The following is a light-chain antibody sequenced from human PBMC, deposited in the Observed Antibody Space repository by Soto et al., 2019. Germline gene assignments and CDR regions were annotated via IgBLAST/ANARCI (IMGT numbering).Light chain of an antibody. Sequence: LTQPRSVSGSPGKTLSISCTRSSGSIANNYVQWYQQRPGSAPTTVIYENNQRLSGVPDRFSGSTDGSSNSASLTISGLQTEDEADYYCQSYDSDFVVFGGGTKLTVL. CDR2: ENN. CDR1: SGSIANNY. J-gene: IGLJ2*01. CDR3: QSYDSDFVV. V-gene: IGLV6-57*03.